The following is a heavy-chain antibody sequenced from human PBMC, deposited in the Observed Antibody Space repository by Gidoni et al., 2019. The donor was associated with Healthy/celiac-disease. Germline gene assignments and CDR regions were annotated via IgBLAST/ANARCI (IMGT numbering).Heavy chain of an antibody. CDR2: IYTRGST. Sequence: QVQLQESGPGLVKPSATLSLTCTVPGGSTCSYYWRWIRQPAGKGLEWIGRIYTRGSTNYNPSLKSRVTMSVDTSKNQFSQKLSSVTAADTAVYYCARQWLAIGDAFDIWGQGTMVTVSS. D-gene: IGHD6-19*01. V-gene: IGHV4-4*07. CDR3: ARQWLAIGDAFDI. CDR1: GGSTCSYY. J-gene: IGHJ3*02.